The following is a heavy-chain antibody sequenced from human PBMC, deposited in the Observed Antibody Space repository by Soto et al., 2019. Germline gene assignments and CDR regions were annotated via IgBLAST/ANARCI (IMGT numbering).Heavy chain of an antibody. J-gene: IGHJ4*02. Sequence: SETLSLTCAVSGGFISSGGYSWSWIRQPPGKGLEWIGYIYHSGSTYYNPSLRDRVTISAMSTNHLFFVLSTVTAADTAADYYTSGLLSGSAYSGGWYDFDSWGQGTMVTVSS. CDR2: IYHSGST. CDR1: GGFISSGGYS. D-gene: IGHD1-26*01. CDR3: TSGLLSGSAYSGGWYDFDS. V-gene: IGHV4-30-2*01.